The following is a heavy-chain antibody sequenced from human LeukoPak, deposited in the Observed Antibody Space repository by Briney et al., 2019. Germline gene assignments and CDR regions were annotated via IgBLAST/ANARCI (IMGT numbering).Heavy chain of an antibody. CDR3: GRGGGGGGVDY. Sequence: GGSLRLSCAASGFTFSSYWMHWVCQAPGEGLVWVSRINSDGSITTSADSVRGRFTISRDNAKNTLYLQMNSLRAEDTAVYYWGRGGGGGGVDYWGQGTLVTVSS. D-gene: IGHD3-16*01. J-gene: IGHJ4*02. V-gene: IGHV3-74*03. CDR1: GFTFSSYW. CDR2: INSDGSIT.